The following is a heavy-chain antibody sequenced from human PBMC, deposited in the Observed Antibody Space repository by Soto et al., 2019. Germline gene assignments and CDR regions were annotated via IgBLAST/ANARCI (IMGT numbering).Heavy chain of an antibody. CDR2: MFHSGST. J-gene: IGHJ5*02. V-gene: IGHV4-38-2*02. CDR1: GYFISSGYY. Sequence: SETLSLTCTVSGYFISSGYYCGWIRQPPGKGLEWIGSMFHSGSTHYNPSLKSRVTMSVDTSKNQFSLRLSSVTASDTAVYYCARGHIVVVPTVGWFDPWGQGTLVTVSS. D-gene: IGHD2-2*01. CDR3: ARGHIVVVPTVGWFDP.